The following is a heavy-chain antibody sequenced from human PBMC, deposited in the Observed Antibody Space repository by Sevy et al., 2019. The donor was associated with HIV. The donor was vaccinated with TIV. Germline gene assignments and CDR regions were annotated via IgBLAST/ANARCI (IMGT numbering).Heavy chain of an antibody. CDR3: VRDRIAAAGGYFDN. D-gene: IGHD6-13*01. CDR1: GGSLSSGSYY. Sequence: TLSLTCTVSGGSLSSGSYYWSWIRQPPGKGLEWIGYISYIGSTNYNPSLKSRVTISVDTSKNQLSLRLTSVTAADTAVYYCVRDRIAAAGGYFDNWGQGTLVTVSS. V-gene: IGHV4-61*01. J-gene: IGHJ4*02. CDR2: ISYIGST.